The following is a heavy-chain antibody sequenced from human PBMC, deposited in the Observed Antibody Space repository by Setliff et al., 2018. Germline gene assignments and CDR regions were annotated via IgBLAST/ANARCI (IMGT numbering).Heavy chain of an antibody. CDR1: GASISSGSFY. D-gene: IGHD3-3*01. CDR2: IYTSGST. V-gene: IGHV4-61*09. CDR3: AKEFVEISFVSNSHRHYGMDV. J-gene: IGHJ6*02. Sequence: SETLSLTCTVSGASISSGSFYWSWIRQPAGKGLEWIGHIYTSGSTNYNPSPKSRVTISADTSKNLLSLKLTSVTAADTAVYYCAKEFVEISFVSNSHRHYGMDVWGQGTTVTVSS.